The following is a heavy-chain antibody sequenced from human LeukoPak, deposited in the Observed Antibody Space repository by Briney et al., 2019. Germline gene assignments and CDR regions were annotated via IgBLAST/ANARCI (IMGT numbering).Heavy chain of an antibody. Sequence: GASVKVSCKASGYTFTSYGISWVRQAPGQGLEWMGRIIPILGIANYAQKFQGRVTITADKSTSTAYMELSSLRSEDTAVYYCASTFIWFGELLFNYWGQGTLVTVSS. CDR2: IIPILGIA. D-gene: IGHD3-10*01. CDR3: ASTFIWFGELLFNY. CDR1: GYTFTSYG. J-gene: IGHJ4*02. V-gene: IGHV1-69*04.